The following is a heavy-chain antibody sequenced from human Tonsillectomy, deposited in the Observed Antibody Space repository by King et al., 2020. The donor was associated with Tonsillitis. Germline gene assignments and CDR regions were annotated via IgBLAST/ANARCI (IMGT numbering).Heavy chain of an antibody. Sequence: VQLQQWGAGLLKPSETLSLTCAVYGGSFTDYYWSWIRQPPGKGLEWIGEINHSGSTNYNPFLKSRVTISVDTSKNQFSLKLSSVSAADTAVYYCARVVREAAGTIYFTDHWGQGTLVTVSS. D-gene: IGHD6-13*01. CDR1: GGSFTDYY. CDR3: ARVVREAAGTIYFTDH. CDR2: INHSGST. J-gene: IGHJ4*02. V-gene: IGHV4-34*01.